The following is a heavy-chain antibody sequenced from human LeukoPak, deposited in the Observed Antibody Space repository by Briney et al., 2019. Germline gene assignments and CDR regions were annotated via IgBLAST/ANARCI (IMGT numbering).Heavy chain of an antibody. J-gene: IGHJ4*02. V-gene: IGHV3-48*03. D-gene: IGHD3-16*01. CDR2: ISGSGSTI. Sequence: PGGSLRLSCAASGFIFSSYEMNWVRQAPGKGLEWVSYISGSGSTIYYADSVKGRFTVSRDNAKNSLYLQMNSLGAEDTAVYYCATRAWGPPPDYWGQGTLVTVSS. CDR3: ATRAWGPPPDY. CDR1: GFIFSSYE.